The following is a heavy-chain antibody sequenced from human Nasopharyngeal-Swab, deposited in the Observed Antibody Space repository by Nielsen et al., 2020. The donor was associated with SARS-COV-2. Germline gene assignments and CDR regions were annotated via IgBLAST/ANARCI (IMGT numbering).Heavy chain of an antibody. CDR2: INWNGGST. J-gene: IGHJ6*02. CDR1: GFTFEDYG. CDR3: ARGPGFIVLMVYATTPYYYYGMDV. Sequence: GGSLRLSCAASGFTFEDYGMSWVRQAPGKGLEWVSGINWNGGSTGYADSVKGRFTISRDNAKNSLYLQMNSLRAEDTALYYCARGPGFIVLMVYATTPYYYYGMDVWGQGTTVTVSS. V-gene: IGHV3-20*04. D-gene: IGHD2-8*01.